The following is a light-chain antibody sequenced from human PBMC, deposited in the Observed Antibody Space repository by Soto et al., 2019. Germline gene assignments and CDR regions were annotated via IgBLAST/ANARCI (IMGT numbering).Light chain of an antibody. J-gene: IGKJ5*01. CDR3: QQLNSYPIT. CDR1: QGISDY. CDR2: AAS. V-gene: IGKV1-9*01. Sequence: DIQLTQSPSFLSASVGDRVTITCRASQGISDYFAWYQQKLGKAPKLLIFAASTLQSGVPSRFSGCGSGTEFTLTISSLQPEDFATYYCQQLNSYPITFGQGTRLEI.